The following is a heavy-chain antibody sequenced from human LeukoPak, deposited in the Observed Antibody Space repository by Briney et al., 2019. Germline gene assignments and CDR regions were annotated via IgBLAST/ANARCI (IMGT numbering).Heavy chain of an antibody. CDR1: GGSISRSSYY. CDR2: IYYSGNT. Sequence: SETLSPTCIVSGGSISRSSYYWGWIRQPPGKGLEWIGSIYYSGNTYYNPSLKSRVTISVDRSKNQFSLKLSSVTAADTAVYYCARHENRNDGFDYWGQGTLVTVPS. V-gene: IGHV4-39*01. J-gene: IGHJ4*02. D-gene: IGHD1-1*01. CDR3: ARHENRNDGFDY.